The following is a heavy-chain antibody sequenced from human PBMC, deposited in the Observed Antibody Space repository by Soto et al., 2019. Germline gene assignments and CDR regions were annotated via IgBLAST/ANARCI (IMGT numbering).Heavy chain of an antibody. J-gene: IGHJ4*02. CDR2: IYLGDSGDFDI. V-gene: IGHV5-51*01. Sequence: GESLKISCKGSEYSFNSYWIGWVRQMPGKGLEWMGTIYLGDSGDFDIRYNPSFEGQVTISADRSISTAYLQWSSLKASDTAMYYCGMSSGYSSSCSLAYWAQGSLVTVSS. D-gene: IGHD6-13*01. CDR3: GMSSGYSSSCSLAY. CDR1: EYSFNSYW.